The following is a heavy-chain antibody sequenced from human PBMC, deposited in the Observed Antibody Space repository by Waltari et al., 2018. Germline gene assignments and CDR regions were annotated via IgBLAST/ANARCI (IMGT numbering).Heavy chain of an antibody. V-gene: IGHV4-34*01. CDR3: ARPRTGYSSGWYGGMGFDY. CDR2: INHSGST. Sequence: QVQLQQWGAGLLKPSETLSLTCAVYGGSFSGYYWSWIRQPPGKGLEWIGEINHSGSTNNTPSLKSRVTISVDTSKNQFSLRLSSVTAADTAVYYCARPRTGYSSGWYGGMGFDYWGQGTLVTVSS. D-gene: IGHD6-19*01. J-gene: IGHJ4*02. CDR1: GGSFSGYY.